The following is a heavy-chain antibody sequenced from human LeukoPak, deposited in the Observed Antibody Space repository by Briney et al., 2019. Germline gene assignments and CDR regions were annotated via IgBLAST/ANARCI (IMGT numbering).Heavy chain of an antibody. D-gene: IGHD7-27*01. V-gene: IGHV4-59*01. Sequence: SETLSLTCTVSGGSISSYYWSWIRQPPGKGLEWIGYIYYSGSTEYNPSLRSRVTISLEMSKQQFSLNLTSVTAADTAVYYCASNTGTVFDYWGQGALVTVSS. CDR1: GGSISSYY. CDR2: IYYSGST. CDR3: ASNTGTVFDY. J-gene: IGHJ4*02.